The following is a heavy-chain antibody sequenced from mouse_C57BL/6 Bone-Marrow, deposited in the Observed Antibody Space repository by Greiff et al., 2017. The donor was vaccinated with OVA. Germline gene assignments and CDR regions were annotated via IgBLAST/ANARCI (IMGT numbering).Heavy chain of an antibody. CDR2: LDPSDSYT. CDR3: ARTVYYDYPYAMDY. J-gene: IGHJ4*01. CDR1: GYTFTSYW. D-gene: IGHD2-4*01. Sequence: VQLQQPGAELVMPGASVKLSCKASGYTFTSYWMHWVKQRPGPGLEWIGALDPSDSYTNYNQKFKGKSTLTVDKSSSTAYMQLSSLTSEDSAVYYCARTVYYDYPYAMDYWGQGTSVTVSS. V-gene: IGHV1-69*01.